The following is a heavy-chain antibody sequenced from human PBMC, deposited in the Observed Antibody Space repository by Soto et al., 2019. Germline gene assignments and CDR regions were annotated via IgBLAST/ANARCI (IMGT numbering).Heavy chain of an antibody. J-gene: IGHJ5*02. D-gene: IGHD5-12*01. CDR1: RSTFINYA. CDR3: AEDVDSNWLDP. CDR2: INVGDGNT. V-gene: IGHV1-3*01. Sequence: QVHLVQSGAEVKKPGASVKVSCKPSRSTFINYAVHWVRQAPGQRLEWMGWINVGDGNTKYSQNFQGRVAISRDTSANTAHMELSSLRSEDTGVYYCAEDVDSNWLDPWGQGALVTVSS.